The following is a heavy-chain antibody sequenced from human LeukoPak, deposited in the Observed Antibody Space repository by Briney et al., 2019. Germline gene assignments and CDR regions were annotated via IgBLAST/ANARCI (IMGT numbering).Heavy chain of an antibody. CDR1: GYTFPSYF. CDR3: ARGLVIQLWSENTNWFDP. D-gene: IGHD5-18*01. V-gene: IGHV1-46*01. Sequence: ASVKVSCKASGYTFPSYFMHWVRQAPGQGLEWMGIINPTGGSTTYAQKFQGRVTMTRDTSTSTVYMELSSLRSEDTAVYYCARGLVIQLWSENTNWFDPWGQGTLVTVSS. CDR2: INPTGGST. J-gene: IGHJ5*02.